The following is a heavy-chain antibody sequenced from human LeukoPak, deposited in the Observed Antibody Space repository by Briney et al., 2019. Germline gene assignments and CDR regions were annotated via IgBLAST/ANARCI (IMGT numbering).Heavy chain of an antibody. D-gene: IGHD3-22*01. CDR3: ARTLDYYDPQNFDY. V-gene: IGHV1-18*01. J-gene: IGHJ4*02. Sequence: ASVKVSCKASGYTFTSYGISWVRQAPGQGLEWMGWISTYNGNTNYAQKLQGRVTMTTDTSTSTAYMELRSLRSDDTAVYYCARTLDYYDPQNFDYWGQGTLVTVSS. CDR2: ISTYNGNT. CDR1: GYTFTSYG.